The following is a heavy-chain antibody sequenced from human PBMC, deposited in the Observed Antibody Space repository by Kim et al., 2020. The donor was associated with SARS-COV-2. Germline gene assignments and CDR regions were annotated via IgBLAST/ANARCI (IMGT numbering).Heavy chain of an antibody. J-gene: IGHJ4*02. D-gene: IGHD3-16*02. CDR3: ASALGH. V-gene: IGHV4-4*07. CDR2: IYTSGRT. Sequence: SETLSLTCTVSGDSLSSDYWSWNRQPAGKGLEWIGRIYTSGRTNYNPSLQSRVTMSVDMSKNQLSLKLSSVTAADTAVYYCASALGHWGQGTLATVSS. CDR1: GDSLSSDY.